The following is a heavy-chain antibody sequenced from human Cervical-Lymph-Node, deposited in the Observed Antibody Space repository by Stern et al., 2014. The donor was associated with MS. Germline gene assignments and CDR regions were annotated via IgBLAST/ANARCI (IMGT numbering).Heavy chain of an antibody. V-gene: IGHV3-30-3*01. CDR2: ILHDGSNE. Sequence: VQLGESGGGVVQPGRSLRLSCAASGFTFSSYSMYWVRQAPGKGLEWVAVILHDGSNEYYADSVKGRFTISRDNSKNTVSLQMNSLRVEDTAVYYCAREPYNYDGDGYLDHWGQGTLVTVSS. CDR1: GFTFSSYS. D-gene: IGHD3-22*01. J-gene: IGHJ4*02. CDR3: AREPYNYDGDGYLDH.